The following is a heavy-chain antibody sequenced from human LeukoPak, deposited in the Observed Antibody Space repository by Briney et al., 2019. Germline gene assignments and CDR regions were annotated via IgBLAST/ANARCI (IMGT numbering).Heavy chain of an antibody. CDR1: GFTFSNYA. D-gene: IGHD2-2*01. J-gene: IGHJ6*03. Sequence: GGSLRLSCAASGFTFSNYAMNWVRQAPGKGLEWVSAISGGGGSTFYADSVKGRFTISRDHSKNTLHLQMNSLRADDTAVYYCAKTASPTPQYYYYMDVWGKGTTVTISS. V-gene: IGHV3-23*01. CDR2: ISGGGGST. CDR3: AKTASPTPQYYYYMDV.